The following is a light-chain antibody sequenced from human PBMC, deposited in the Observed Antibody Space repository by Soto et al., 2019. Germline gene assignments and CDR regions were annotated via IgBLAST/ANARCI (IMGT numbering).Light chain of an antibody. CDR1: QRIDRN. CDR2: DAS. CDR3: QQYKDDAWT. Sequence: DIQLTQSPSTLSASVGDRVTITCRASQRIDRNLAWYQQKPGKAPKLLVYDASTLEGGVPSRFSGSGSATEFILIISSLQPDDFATYYCQQYKDDAWTFGQGTRVEIK. V-gene: IGKV1-5*01. J-gene: IGKJ1*01.